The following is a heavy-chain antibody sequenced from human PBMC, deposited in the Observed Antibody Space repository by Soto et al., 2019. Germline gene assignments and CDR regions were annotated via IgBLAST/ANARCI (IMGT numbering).Heavy chain of an antibody. V-gene: IGHV4-34*01. J-gene: IGHJ5*02. CDR1: GGSFSGYY. D-gene: IGHD3-22*01. CDR2: INHSGST. CDR3: AREVTMIGGARWFDP. Sequence: QVQLQQWGAGLLKPSETLSLTCAVYGGSFSGYYWSWIRQPPGKGLEWIGEINHSGSTNYNPSLKSRVTISVDTSKNQFYLKLSSVTAADTAVYYCAREVTMIGGARWFDPWGQGTLVTVSS.